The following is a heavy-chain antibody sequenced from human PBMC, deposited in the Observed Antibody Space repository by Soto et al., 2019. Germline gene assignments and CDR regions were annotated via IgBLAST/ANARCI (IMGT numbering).Heavy chain of an antibody. CDR3: AKNQGVELVPLATVDWFDP. D-gene: IGHD1-26*01. CDR1: GFIFENFG. V-gene: IGHV3-23*01. CDR2: ISGSGFKK. Sequence: LRLSCAASGFIFENFGMSWVRQAPGEGLEWISSISGSGFKKYYADSVKGRSTISRDNSKSTVYLELNNLSAEDTAVYHCAKNQGVELVPLATVDWFDPWGQGSVVTVSS. J-gene: IGHJ5*02.